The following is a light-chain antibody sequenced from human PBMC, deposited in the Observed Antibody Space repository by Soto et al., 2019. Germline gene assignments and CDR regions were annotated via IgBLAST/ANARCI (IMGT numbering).Light chain of an antibody. V-gene: IGLV2-14*01. J-gene: IGLJ1*01. CDR2: EVN. CDR3: TSYTNSNTYV. Sequence: QSALTQPPSASGSPGQSVTISCTGTSSDIGGYDYVSWYQQHPGKAPKLMIFEVNNRPSGVSNRFSGSKSGNTASLTISGLQAEDEADYYCTSYTNSNTYVFGTGTKLTVL. CDR1: SSDIGGYDY.